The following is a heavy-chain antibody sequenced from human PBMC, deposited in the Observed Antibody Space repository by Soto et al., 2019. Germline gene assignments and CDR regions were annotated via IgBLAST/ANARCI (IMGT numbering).Heavy chain of an antibody. CDR3: ARETDYYDSRSDYYGMDV. CDR2: ISYDGSNK. V-gene: IGHV3-30-3*01. CDR1: GFTFSSYA. D-gene: IGHD3-22*01. J-gene: IGHJ6*02. Sequence: PGGSLRLSCAASGFTFSSYAMHWVRQAPGKGLEWVAVISYDGSNKYYADSVKGRFTISRDNSKNTLYLQMNSLRAEDTVVYYCARETDYYDSRSDYYGMDVWGQGTTVTVSS.